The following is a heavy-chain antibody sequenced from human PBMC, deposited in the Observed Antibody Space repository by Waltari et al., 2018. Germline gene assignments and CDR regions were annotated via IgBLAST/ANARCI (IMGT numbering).Heavy chain of an antibody. J-gene: IGHJ6*02. CDR3: ARAISYDFWSGYFRASAYGMDV. CDR1: GYSISSGYY. CDR2: IYHSGRP. V-gene: IGHV4-38-2*01. D-gene: IGHD3-3*01. Sequence: QVQLQESGPGLVKPSETLSLTCAVSGYSISSGYYWGWIRQPPGKGLEWIGSIYHSGRPYSNPSLKGRVTISVDTSKSQFSLKLSSVTAADTAVYYCARAISYDFWSGYFRASAYGMDVWGQGTTVTVSS.